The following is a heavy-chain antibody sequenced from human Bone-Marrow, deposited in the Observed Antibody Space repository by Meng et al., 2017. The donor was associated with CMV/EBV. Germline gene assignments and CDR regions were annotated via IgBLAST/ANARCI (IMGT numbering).Heavy chain of an antibody. Sequence: QLGEYGGVLGPPGEALRLSCADSGYSFSNYWVHWVRQVPGKGLVWVSRIDTDGSIIDYADSVKGRFTISRDNSKNTLYMKMNSLRVEDTGIYYCARDLSGARDYWGQGTLVTVSS. J-gene: IGHJ4*02. CDR3: ARDLSGARDY. CDR1: GYSFSNYW. CDR2: IDTDGSII. V-gene: IGHV3-74*01. D-gene: IGHD1-26*01.